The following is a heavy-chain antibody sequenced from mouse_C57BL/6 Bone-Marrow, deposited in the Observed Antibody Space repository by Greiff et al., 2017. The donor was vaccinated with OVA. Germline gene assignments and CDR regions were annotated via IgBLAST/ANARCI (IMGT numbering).Heavy chain of an antibody. D-gene: IGHD1-1*01. CDR1: GFNIKDDY. J-gene: IGHJ1*03. Sequence: EVQLQQSGAELVRPGASVKLSCTASGFNIKDDYMHWVKQRPEQGLEWIGWIDPENGDTEYASKFQGKATITADTSSNTAYRQLSSLTSGDTAVYYGAKTSVVARDWYFDVWGTGTTVTVSS. CDR2: IDPENGDT. CDR3: AKTSVVARDWYFDV. V-gene: IGHV14-4*01.